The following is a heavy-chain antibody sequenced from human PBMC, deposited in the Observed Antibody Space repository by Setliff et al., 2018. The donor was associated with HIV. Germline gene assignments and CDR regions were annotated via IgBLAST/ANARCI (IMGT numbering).Heavy chain of an antibody. CDR1: GASISSDT. D-gene: IGHD3-3*01. V-gene: IGHV4-59*01. Sequence: SETLSLTCIVSGASISSDTWSWIRQPPGKGLQWIGYMYYSGNTNYNPSLKSRVTISVDTSKSQFSLKLNSVTAADTAVYYCARDQSDWFYWGQGTLVTVSS. CDR2: MYYSGNT. CDR3: ARDQSDWFY. J-gene: IGHJ4*02.